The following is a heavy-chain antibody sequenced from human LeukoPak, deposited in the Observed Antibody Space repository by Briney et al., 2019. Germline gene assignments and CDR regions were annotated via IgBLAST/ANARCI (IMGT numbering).Heavy chain of an antibody. Sequence: QAGGSLRLSCAASGFTFSSYAMRWVRQAPGKGLEWVAVISYDGSNKYYADSVKGRFTISRDNSKNTLYLQMNSLRAEDTAVYYCARDRGYFDYWGQGTLVTVSS. CDR2: ISYDGSNK. V-gene: IGHV3-30-3*01. CDR3: ARDRGYFDY. J-gene: IGHJ4*02. CDR1: GFTFSSYA.